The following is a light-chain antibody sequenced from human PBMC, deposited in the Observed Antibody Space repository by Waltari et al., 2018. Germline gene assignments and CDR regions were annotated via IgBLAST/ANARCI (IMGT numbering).Light chain of an antibody. CDR2: VNSDGSH. CDR3: QTGGHGSWV. Sequence: QLVLTQSPSAHASLGASVKLTCNLSSGHSTNIIACLQQQPEKGPRYLMNVNSDGSHNKGVGIPDRFSCSSSRAERYLTLSRVQSEDGAECYCQTGGHGSWVFGGGTRLTVL. J-gene: IGLJ3*02. V-gene: IGLV4-69*01. CDR1: SGHSTNI.